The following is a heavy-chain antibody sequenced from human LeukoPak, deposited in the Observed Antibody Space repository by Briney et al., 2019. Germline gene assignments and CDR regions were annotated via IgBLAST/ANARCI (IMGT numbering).Heavy chain of an antibody. CDR1: GFTFSDYA. D-gene: IGHD3-10*02. CDR3: ARDYPGDSMLWEDYFDY. Sequence: GGSLRLSCAASGFTFSDYAMSWVRQAPGKGLEGVSSISESRDDADNADSVKGRFTISRDNSNNTLYLQMNSLRAEDTAVYYCARDYPGDSMLWEDYFDYWGQGTLVTVSS. CDR2: ISESRDDA. J-gene: IGHJ4*02. V-gene: IGHV3-23*01.